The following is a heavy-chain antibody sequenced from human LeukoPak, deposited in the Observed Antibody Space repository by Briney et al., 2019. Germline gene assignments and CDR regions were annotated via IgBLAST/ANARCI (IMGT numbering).Heavy chain of an antibody. CDR2: IYYTGST. V-gene: IGHV4-38-2*02. J-gene: IGHJ6*03. CDR1: GYSISSGYC. D-gene: IGHD4-11*01. Sequence: SETLSLTCTVSGYSISSGYCWGWIRQPPGKGLEWIGYIYYTGSTNHNPSLKSRVTISVDTSKNQFSLKLSSVTAADTAVYYCARVPRAMTTVTTGRRYYYYMDVWGKGTTVTVSS. CDR3: ARVPRAMTTVTTGRRYYYYMDV.